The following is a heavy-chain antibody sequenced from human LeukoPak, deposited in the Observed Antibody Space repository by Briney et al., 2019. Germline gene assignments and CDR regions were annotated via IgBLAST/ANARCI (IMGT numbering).Heavy chain of an antibody. J-gene: IGHJ6*02. Sequence: KRSETLSLTCTVSGGSISSSSYYWSWIRQPPGKGLEWIGEINHSGSTNYNPSLKSRVTISVDTSKNQFSLKLSSVTAADTAVYYCAREGGIVGARDILLLRYGREHPPLGMDVWGQGTTVTVSS. CDR2: INHSGST. D-gene: IGHD1-26*01. V-gene: IGHV4-39*07. CDR1: GGSISSSSYY. CDR3: AREGGIVGARDILLLRYGREHPPLGMDV.